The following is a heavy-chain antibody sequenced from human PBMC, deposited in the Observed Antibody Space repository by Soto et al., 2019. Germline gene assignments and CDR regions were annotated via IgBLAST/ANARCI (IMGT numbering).Heavy chain of an antibody. CDR1: GGSVSSDTHY. Sequence: SETLSLTCTVSGGSVSSDTHYWSWIRQPPGKRLEWIGFIYSSGSTNYNPSVKSRVTMSVDTSKNQFSLKLRSVIVADTAVYHCARFVRSCGGTTCYTRADVWGQGTTVTVSS. D-gene: IGHD2-15*01. V-gene: IGHV4-61*01. CDR3: ARFVRSCGGTTCYTRADV. J-gene: IGHJ6*02. CDR2: IYSSGST.